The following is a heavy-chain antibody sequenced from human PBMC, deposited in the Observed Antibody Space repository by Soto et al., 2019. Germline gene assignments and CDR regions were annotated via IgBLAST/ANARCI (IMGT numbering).Heavy chain of an antibody. CDR3: ARRPMATIPYNWFDP. CDR1: GGSFSGYY. D-gene: IGHD5-12*01. Sequence: SETLSLTCAVYGGSFSGYYWSWIRQPPGKGLEWIGEINHSGSTNYNPSLKSRVTISVDTSKNQFSLKLSSVTAADTAVYYCARRPMATIPYNWFDPWGQGTLVTVSS. V-gene: IGHV4-34*01. J-gene: IGHJ5*02. CDR2: INHSGST.